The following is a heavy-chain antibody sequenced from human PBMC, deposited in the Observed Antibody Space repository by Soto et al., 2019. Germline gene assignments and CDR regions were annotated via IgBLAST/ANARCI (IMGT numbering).Heavy chain of an antibody. CDR2: ISYDGSNK. Sequence: GGYLRLSCAASGFTFSRYAMHWVRQAPGKGLDLVAVISYDGSNKYYADSVKGRFTISRDNSKNTLYLQMNSLRAEDTAVYYCARDEDFPRLWSSFDYWGQGTLVTVSS. J-gene: IGHJ4*02. V-gene: IGHV3-30-3*01. CDR1: GFTFSRYA. CDR3: ARDEDFPRLWSSFDY. D-gene: IGHD5-18*01.